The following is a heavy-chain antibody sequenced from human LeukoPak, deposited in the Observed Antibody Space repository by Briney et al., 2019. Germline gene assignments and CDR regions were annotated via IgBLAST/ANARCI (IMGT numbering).Heavy chain of an antibody. J-gene: IGHJ4*02. V-gene: IGHV4-30-4*01. CDR3: ARVSRGDSGSYYSHFDY. CDR2: IYYSGST. Sequence: PSETLSLTCTVSGGSISSGDYYWSWIRQPPGKGLEWIGYIYYSGSTYYNPSLKSRITMSVDTSKNQFSLKLSSVTAADTAVYYCARVSRGDSGSYYSHFDYWGQGTLVTVSS. CDR1: GGSISSGDYY. D-gene: IGHD3-10*01.